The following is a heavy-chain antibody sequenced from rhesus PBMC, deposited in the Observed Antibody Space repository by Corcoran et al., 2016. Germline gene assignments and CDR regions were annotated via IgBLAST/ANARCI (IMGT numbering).Heavy chain of an antibody. CDR3: ASHRRYSGYSKFDY. D-gene: IGHD5-24*01. CDR2: IGGSSGST. V-gene: IGHV4S5*01. J-gene: IGHJ4*01. CDR1: GGSITGYY. Sequence: QVQLEESGPGLVKPSETLSLTCAVSGGSITGYYWTWIPPPPGKGLEWMGYIGGSSGSTDYNPSLKSRVTISTDTSKNQLSLRLSSVTAADTAVYYCASHRRYSGYSKFDYWGQGVLVTVSS.